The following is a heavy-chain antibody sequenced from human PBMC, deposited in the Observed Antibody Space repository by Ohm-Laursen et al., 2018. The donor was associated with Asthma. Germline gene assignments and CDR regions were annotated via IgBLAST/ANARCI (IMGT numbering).Heavy chain of an antibody. D-gene: IGHD3-3*01. Sequence: SLRLSCSASGFTFRSYAIHWVRQAPGKGLEWVAVSGTYFDGGLKYYADSVNGRFTVSRDDSKNTLYLQMNSLRPDDTAVYYCARDVMEWYLPAFDFWGQGALVTVSS. J-gene: IGHJ4*02. CDR3: ARDVMEWYLPAFDF. CDR1: GFTFRSYA. CDR2: SGTYFDGGLK. V-gene: IGHV3-30-3*01.